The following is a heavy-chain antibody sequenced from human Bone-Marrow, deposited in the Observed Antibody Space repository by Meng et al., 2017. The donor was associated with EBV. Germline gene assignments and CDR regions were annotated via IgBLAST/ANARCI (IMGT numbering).Heavy chain of an antibody. CDR2: TNENGRVT. CDR3: SRDLAGSDDD. D-gene: IGHD6-25*01. Sequence: VEAGGALVQPGWSRRFSCDAAGFTFSRYWMHWVRQAPGKGLVWVSRTNENGRVTDYADAVKGRFTISRDNTKNILYLQMNRLRVDDTAVYFCSRDLAGSDDDWGQGTLVTVSS. CDR1: GFTFSRYW. V-gene: IGHV3-74*01. J-gene: IGHJ4*02.